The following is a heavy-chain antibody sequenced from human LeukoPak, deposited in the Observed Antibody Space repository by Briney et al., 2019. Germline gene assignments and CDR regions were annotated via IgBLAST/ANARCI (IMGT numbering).Heavy chain of an antibody. CDR2: ISWDGGST. Sequence: GGSLRLSCAASGFTFDDYAMHWVRQAPGKGLEWVSLISWDGGSTYYADSVKGRFTISRDNSKNSLYLQMNSLRAEDTALYYCAKDGVGATGGYFDYWGQGTLVTVSP. V-gene: IGHV3-43D*03. D-gene: IGHD1-26*01. J-gene: IGHJ4*02. CDR1: GFTFDDYA. CDR3: AKDGVGATGGYFDY.